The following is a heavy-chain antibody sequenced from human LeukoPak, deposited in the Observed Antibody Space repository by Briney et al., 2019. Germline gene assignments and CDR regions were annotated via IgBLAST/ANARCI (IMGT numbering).Heavy chain of an antibody. CDR3: ARDLQDTAMVIDY. CDR1: GFTFDDYA. CDR2: ISYDGSNK. J-gene: IGHJ4*02. V-gene: IGHV3-30*04. Sequence: PGRSLRLSCAASGFTFDDYAMHWVRQAPGKGLEWVAVISYDGSNKYYADSVKGRFTISRDNSKNTLYLQMNSLRAEDTAVYYCARDLQDTAMVIDYWGQGTLVTVSS. D-gene: IGHD5-18*01.